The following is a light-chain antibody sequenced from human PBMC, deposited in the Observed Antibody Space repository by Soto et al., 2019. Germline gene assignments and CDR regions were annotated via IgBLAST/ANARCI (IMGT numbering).Light chain of an antibody. CDR3: QQYHNWYS. CDR2: GAT. Sequence: EIVMTQSPATLSVSPGATATLSCRASQSVGSNVAWYQQKPGQAPRLLIYGATSRTTGIPVKFNGTGSGTEFTLTIRSLHSEDFAVYYCQQYHNWYSFGQGTKLGIK. V-gene: IGKV3-15*01. CDR1: QSVGSN. J-gene: IGKJ2*03.